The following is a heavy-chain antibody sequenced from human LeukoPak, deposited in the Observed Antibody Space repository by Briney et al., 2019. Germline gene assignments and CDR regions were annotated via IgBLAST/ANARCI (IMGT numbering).Heavy chain of an antibody. J-gene: IGHJ4*02. V-gene: IGHV4-39*02. CDR2: IYYSGST. CDR1: GGSISSGSYY. Sequence: SETLSLTCTVSGGSISSGSYYWGWIRQPPGKGLEWIGSIYYSGSTYYNPSLKSRVTISVDTSKNQFSLKLSSVTAADTAVYYCAGDSRYFDYWGQGTLVTVSS. CDR3: AGDSRYFDY.